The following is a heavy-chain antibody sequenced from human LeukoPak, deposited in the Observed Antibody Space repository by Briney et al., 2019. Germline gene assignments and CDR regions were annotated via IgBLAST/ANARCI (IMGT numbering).Heavy chain of an antibody. V-gene: IGHV3-23*01. CDR2: ITGSGGTT. Sequence: GGSLRLSCAASGFTFNSYAMSWVRQAAGKGLEWVSAITGSGGTTYYADSVKGRFTISRDNSKNTLYLQMNSLRVEDTAVYYCAKEEIPNDYWGRGTLVTVSS. J-gene: IGHJ4*02. CDR1: GFTFNSYA. CDR3: AKEEIPNDY. D-gene: IGHD2-2*02.